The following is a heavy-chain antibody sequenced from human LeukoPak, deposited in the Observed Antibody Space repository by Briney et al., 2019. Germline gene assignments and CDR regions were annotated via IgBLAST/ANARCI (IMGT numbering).Heavy chain of an antibody. CDR2: INPNSGGT. J-gene: IGHJ4*02. CDR1: GYTFTGYY. D-gene: IGHD3-16*01. Sequence: ASVKVSCKASGYTFTGYYMHWVRQAPGQGLEWMGWINPNSGGTNYAQKFQGRVTMTRDTSISTAYMELSRLRSDDTAVYYCARFSGGGGYIDYWGQGTLVTVSS. V-gene: IGHV1-2*02. CDR3: ARFSGGGGYIDY.